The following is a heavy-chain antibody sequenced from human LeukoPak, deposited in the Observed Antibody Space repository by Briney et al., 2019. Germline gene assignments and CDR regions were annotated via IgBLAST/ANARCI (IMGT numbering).Heavy chain of an antibody. V-gene: IGHV3-23*01. Sequence: GGSLRLSCVVSGLSFNMDVMSWFRQAPGEGRGWVSCVSHGGVSPKHADSVEGRFTVSRDDSLNIMSPQMNRLRADDTAVYYCAKRIDIAVVPEAATHQAFDVWGQETMVTAAS. CDR3: AKRIDIAVVPEAATHQAFDV. J-gene: IGHJ3*01. CDR2: VSHGGVSP. D-gene: IGHD2-2*01. CDR1: GLSFNMDV.